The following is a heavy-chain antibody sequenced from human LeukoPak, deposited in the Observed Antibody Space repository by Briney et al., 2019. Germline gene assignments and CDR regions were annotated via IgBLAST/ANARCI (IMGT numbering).Heavy chain of an antibody. J-gene: IGHJ4*02. CDR2: INPNSGGT. Sequence: ASVKVSCKASGYTFTGYYIHWVRQAPGQGLEWMGWINPNSGGTNYAQKFQGRVTMTRDTSISTVYMELSSLRSDDTAMYYCARFDYYDSSGYPLDYWGQGTLVTVSS. D-gene: IGHD3-22*01. CDR1: GYTFTGYY. CDR3: ARFDYYDSSGYPLDY. V-gene: IGHV1-2*02.